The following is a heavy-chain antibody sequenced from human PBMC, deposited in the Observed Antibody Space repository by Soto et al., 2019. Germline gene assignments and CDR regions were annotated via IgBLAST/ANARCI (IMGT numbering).Heavy chain of an antibody. J-gene: IGHJ4*02. V-gene: IGHV1-18*01. CDR1: GYTFTSYG. CDR2: ISAYNGNT. CDR3: ARDLPSNDILTGPPLGY. Sequence: GASVKVSYKASGYTFTSYGISWVRQAPGQGLEWMGWISAYNGNTNYAQKLQGRVTMTTDTSTSTAYMELRSLRSDDTAVYCCARDLPSNDILTGPPLGYWGQGTLVTVSS. D-gene: IGHD3-9*01.